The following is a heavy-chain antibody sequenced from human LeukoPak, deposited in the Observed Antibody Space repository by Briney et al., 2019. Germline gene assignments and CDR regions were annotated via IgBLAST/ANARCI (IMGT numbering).Heavy chain of an antibody. CDR2: IIPILGIA. D-gene: IGHD3-9*01. V-gene: IGHV1-69*04. CDR3: AMNTVGETYYDILTGYFRYDY. CDR1: VGTFSSYA. J-gene: IGHJ4*02. Sequence: SVKLSCKAAVGTFSSYAISWVRQAPGQGLEWIGRIIPILGIANYAQTFQGRVTITAYKSTSPAYMELSSLRSEDTSVYYCAMNTVGETYYDILTGYFRYDYWGQGTLVTVSS.